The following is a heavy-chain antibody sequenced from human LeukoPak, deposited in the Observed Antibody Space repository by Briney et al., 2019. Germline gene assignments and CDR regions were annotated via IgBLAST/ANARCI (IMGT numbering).Heavy chain of an antibody. D-gene: IGHD2-2*01. CDR2: ISSSSSYI. CDR3: ARDPPLGYCSSTSCPHLDY. CDR1: GFTFSGYS. Sequence: GGSLRLSCAASGFTFSGYSMNWVRQAPGKGLEWVSSISSSSSYIYYADSVKGRFTISRDNAKNSLYLQMNSLRAEDTAVYYCARDPPLGYCSSTSCPHLDYWGQGTLVTVSS. V-gene: IGHV3-21*01. J-gene: IGHJ4*02.